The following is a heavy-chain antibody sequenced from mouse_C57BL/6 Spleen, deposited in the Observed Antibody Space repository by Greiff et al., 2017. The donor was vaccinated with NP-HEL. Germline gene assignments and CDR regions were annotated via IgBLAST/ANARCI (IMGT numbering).Heavy chain of an antibody. D-gene: IGHD1-1*01. CDR1: GYTFTSYG. V-gene: IGHV1-81*01. CDR2: IYPRSGNT. CDR3: ARPFITTVVAPSYWYFDV. Sequence: QVHVKQSGAELARPGASVKLSCKASGYTFTSYGISWVKQRTGQGLEWIGEIYPRSGNTYYNEKFKGKATLTADKSSSTAYMELRSLTSEDSAVYFCARPFITTVVAPSYWYFDVWGTGTTVTVSS. J-gene: IGHJ1*03.